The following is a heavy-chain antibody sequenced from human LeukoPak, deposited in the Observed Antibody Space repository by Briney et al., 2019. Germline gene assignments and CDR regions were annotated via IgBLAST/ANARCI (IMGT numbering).Heavy chain of an antibody. Sequence: SETLSLTCAVYGGSFSGYYWSWIRQPPGKGLEWIGEINHSGSTNYNPSLKSRVTISVDTSKNQFSLKLSSVTAADTAVYYCARYILVYYYYMDVWGKGTTVTVSS. CDR1: GGSFSGYY. J-gene: IGHJ6*03. V-gene: IGHV4-34*01. CDR3: ARYILVYYYYMDV. CDR2: INHSGST.